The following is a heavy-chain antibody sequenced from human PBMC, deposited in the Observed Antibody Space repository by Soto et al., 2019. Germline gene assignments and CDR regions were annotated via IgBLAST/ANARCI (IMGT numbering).Heavy chain of an antibody. CDR2: IYYSGST. D-gene: IGHD3-10*01. V-gene: IGHV4-31*03. CDR3: ARVTYYYGSGTFYVFDY. Sequence: TLSLTCTVSGGSISSGGDYWTWIRQHPGKGLEWIGYIYYSGSTYYDPSLRSRVTISVDTSKNQFSLKMSSVTAADTAVYYCARVTYYYGSGTFYVFDYWGQGTLVTVSS. J-gene: IGHJ4*02. CDR1: GGSISSGGDY.